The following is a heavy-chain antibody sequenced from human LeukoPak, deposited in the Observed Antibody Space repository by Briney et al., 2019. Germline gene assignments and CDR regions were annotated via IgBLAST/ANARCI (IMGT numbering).Heavy chain of an antibody. CDR1: GFTFSSYA. CDR2: ISGSGGST. J-gene: IGHJ4*02. D-gene: IGHD4-17*01. CDR3: ARFTTTVTTSDY. Sequence: PGGSLRLSCAASGFTFSSYAMSWVRQAPGKGLEWVSAISGSGGSTYYADSVKGRFTISRDNAKNSLYLQMNSLRAEDTAVYYCARFTTTVTTSDYWGQGTLVTVSS. V-gene: IGHV3-23*01.